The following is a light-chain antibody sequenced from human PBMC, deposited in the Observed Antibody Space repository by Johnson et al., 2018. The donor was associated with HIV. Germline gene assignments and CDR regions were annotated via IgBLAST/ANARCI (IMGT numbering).Light chain of an antibody. J-gene: IGLJ1*01. CDR1: SSNIGNDS. Sequence: QSVLTQPPSVSAAPGQRVTISCSGSSSNIGNDSVSWYQQLPGTAPELLIYENNRRPSGIPDRFSGSKSGTSATLGITGLQTGDEADYYCGTWDSSLSAGVFGTGTKVTVL. CDR2: ENN. CDR3: GTWDSSLSAGV. V-gene: IGLV1-51*02.